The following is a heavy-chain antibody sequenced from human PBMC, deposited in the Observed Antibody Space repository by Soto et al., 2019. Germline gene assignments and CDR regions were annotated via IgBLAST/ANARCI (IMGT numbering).Heavy chain of an antibody. CDR3: ASQLYDVLTGWGPVDY. Sequence: VQLGESGGGVVQPGRSLRLTCAGSGSTFSSYGIHWVRQAPGKGLEWVAIIWYDGTNKCYADSVRGRFTVSRDNSKNTVYLQMNSVRVEDTAVYHCASQLYDVLTGWGPVDYWGQGALVTVSS. D-gene: IGHD3-9*01. CDR2: IWYDGTNK. V-gene: IGHV3-33*01. CDR1: GSTFSSYG. J-gene: IGHJ4*02.